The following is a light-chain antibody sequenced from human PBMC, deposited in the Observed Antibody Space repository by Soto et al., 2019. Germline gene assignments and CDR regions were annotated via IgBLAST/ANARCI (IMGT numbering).Light chain of an antibody. J-gene: IGLJ3*02. CDR2: RNN. Sequence: QSVLTQPPSASGTPGQRVTISCSGSSSNIGNNNVYWYQQLPGTAPKLLIYRNNQRPSGVPDRFSASKSATSASLAISGLRSEDEADYYCAARDDRQSGPVFGGGTKVTVL. CDR3: AARDDRQSGPV. V-gene: IGLV1-47*01. CDR1: SSNIGNNN.